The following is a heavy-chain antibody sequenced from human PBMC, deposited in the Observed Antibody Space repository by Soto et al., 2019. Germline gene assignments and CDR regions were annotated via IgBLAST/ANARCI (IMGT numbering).Heavy chain of an antibody. CDR2: ISSSSSYI. V-gene: IGHV3-21*01. J-gene: IGHJ6*03. Sequence: GGSLRLSCAASGFTFSSYSMNWVRQAPGKGLEWVSSISSSSSYIYYADSVKGRFTISRDNAKNSLYLQMNSLRAEDTAVYYCARDWNGGYDSVGYYYMDVWGKGTTVTVSS. D-gene: IGHD5-12*01. CDR1: GFTFSSYS. CDR3: ARDWNGGYDSVGYYYMDV.